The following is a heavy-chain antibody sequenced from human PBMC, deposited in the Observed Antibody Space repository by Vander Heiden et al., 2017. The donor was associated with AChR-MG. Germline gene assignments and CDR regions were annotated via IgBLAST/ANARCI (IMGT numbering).Heavy chain of an antibody. D-gene: IGHD3-10*01. Sequence: QLTLKASGPTLVKLTQTLTLTCTFSGFSLRTGCAAVGWVRQPPERALEWLALIYWDEDKWYNPSLKSGLTITKDTSKNQVVLTMTNMEPADTATYFCAHSRGWGDGFAYWGQGTLVTVSS. CDR2: IYWDEDK. V-gene: IGHV2-5*02. CDR1: GFSLRTGCAA. J-gene: IGHJ4*02. CDR3: AHSRGWGDGFAY.